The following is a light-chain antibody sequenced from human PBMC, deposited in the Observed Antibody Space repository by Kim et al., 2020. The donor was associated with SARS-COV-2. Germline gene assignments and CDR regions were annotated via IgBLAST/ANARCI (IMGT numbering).Light chain of an antibody. CDR3: QTWGTGLQV. CDR1: SGHSTYA. Sequence: SVKRTCSLSSGHSTYAIAWHQQQTEKGPRYLMKVNGDGSHMKGDGIPDRFSGSSSGAERYLTISSRQSEDEADYYCQTWGTGLQVFGGGTQLTVL. V-gene: IGLV4-69*01. J-gene: IGLJ3*02. CDR2: VNGDGSH.